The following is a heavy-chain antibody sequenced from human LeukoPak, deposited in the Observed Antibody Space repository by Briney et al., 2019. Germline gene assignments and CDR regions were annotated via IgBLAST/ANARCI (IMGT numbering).Heavy chain of an antibody. Sequence: SETLSLTCSVSGDSINNHYWNWIRQPAGKGLEWIGRIYITGSTDYNPSLKNRVTMSLDTSKSQISLNLGSVTAADTAVYYCAREGRSWAIDIWGQGTMVTVS. CDR2: IYITGST. CDR3: AREGRSWAIDI. CDR1: GDSINNHY. D-gene: IGHD1-26*01. J-gene: IGHJ3*02. V-gene: IGHV4-4*07.